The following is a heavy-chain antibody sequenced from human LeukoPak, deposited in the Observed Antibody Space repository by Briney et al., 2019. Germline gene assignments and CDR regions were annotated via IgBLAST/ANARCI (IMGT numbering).Heavy chain of an antibody. CDR2: ISGSGGST. D-gene: IGHD6-19*01. CDR3: AKDYRGQQWLVPTFFDY. CDR1: GFTLNNYA. Sequence: PRGSLRLSCAGSGFTLNNYAMSWVRRAPGKGLEWVSAISGSGGSTYYADSVKGRFTISRDNSKNTLYLQMNSLRAEDTAVYYCAKDYRGQQWLVPTFFDYWGQGTLVTVSS. V-gene: IGHV3-23*01. J-gene: IGHJ4*02.